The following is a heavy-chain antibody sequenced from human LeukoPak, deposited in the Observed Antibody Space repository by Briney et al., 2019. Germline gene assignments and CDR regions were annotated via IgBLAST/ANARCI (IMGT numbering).Heavy chain of an antibody. D-gene: IGHD6-19*01. CDR1: GFTFSNYA. CDR2: ISGSGGST. J-gene: IGHJ3*02. Sequence: GGSLRLSCAASGFTFSNYAMSWVRQAPGKGLEWVSAISGSGGSTYYADSVKGRFTISRDNSKNTLYLQMNSLRAEDTAVYYCAKDTGPRSPGARYSSGWYGDAFDIWGRGTMVTVSS. V-gene: IGHV3-23*01. CDR3: AKDTGPRSPGARYSSGWYGDAFDI.